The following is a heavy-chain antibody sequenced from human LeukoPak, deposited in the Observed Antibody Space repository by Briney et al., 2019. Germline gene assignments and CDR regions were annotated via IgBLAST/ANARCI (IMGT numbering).Heavy chain of an antibody. J-gene: IGHJ5*02. CDR2: IYYSGST. V-gene: IGHV4-59*01. D-gene: IGHD1-26*01. Sequence: PSETLSLTCTVSGGSISSYYWSWIRQPPGKGLEWIGYIYYSGSTNYNPSLKSRVTISVDTSKNQFSLKLSSVTAADTAVYYCARDSGELANWFDPWGQGTLVTVSS. CDR1: GGSISSYY. CDR3: ARDSGELANWFDP.